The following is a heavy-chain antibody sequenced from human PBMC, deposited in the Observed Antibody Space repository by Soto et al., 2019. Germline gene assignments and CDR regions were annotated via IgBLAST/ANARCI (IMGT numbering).Heavy chain of an antibody. CDR3: AREMPSTAAAYFYCGLIV. CDR1: GGAFNNYA. Sequence: QVQLVQSGAEVKRPGSSVKVSCKASGGAFNNYAIYWVRQAPGQRLEWLGTIVPVFPSVYYAPRFQGRLTITADGSTDIVYMMLTSLKSEDTPVYYCAREMPSTAAAYFYCGLIVWGQGTSVTVSS. D-gene: IGHD6-13*01. V-gene: IGHV1-69*18. CDR2: IVPVFPSV. J-gene: IGHJ6*02.